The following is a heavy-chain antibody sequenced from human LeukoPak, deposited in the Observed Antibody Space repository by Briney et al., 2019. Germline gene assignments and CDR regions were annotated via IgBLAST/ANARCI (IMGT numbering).Heavy chain of an antibody. CDR3: ARGFVDYYGSGSYWPLDLDY. D-gene: IGHD3-10*01. V-gene: IGHV3-64*01. J-gene: IGHJ4*02. CDR1: GFTFSSYA. Sequence: PGGSLRLSCAASGFTFSSYAMHWVRQAPGKGLEYVSAISSNGGSTYYANSVKGRFTISRDNSKNTLYLQMGSLRAEDMAVYYCARGFVDYYGSGSYWPLDLDYWGQGTLVTVSS. CDR2: ISSNGGST.